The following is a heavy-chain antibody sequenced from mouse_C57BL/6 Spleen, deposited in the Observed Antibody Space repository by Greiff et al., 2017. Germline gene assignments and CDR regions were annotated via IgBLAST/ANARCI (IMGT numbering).Heavy chain of an antibody. D-gene: IGHD1-1*01. CDR1: GFTFSSYT. V-gene: IGHV5-9*01. J-gene: IGHJ1*03. Sequence: EVNLVESGGGLVKPGGSLKLSCAASGFTFSSYTMSWVRQTPEKRLEWVATISGGGGNTYYPDSVKGRFTISRDNAKNTLYLQMSSLRSEDTALYYCARHEGIITVVEYFDVWGTGTTVTVSS. CDR2: ISGGGGNT. CDR3: ARHEGIITVVEYFDV.